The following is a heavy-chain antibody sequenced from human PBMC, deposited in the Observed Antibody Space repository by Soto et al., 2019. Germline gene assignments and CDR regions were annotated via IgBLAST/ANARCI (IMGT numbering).Heavy chain of an antibody. D-gene: IGHD5-18*01. CDR3: ARDRVDTAMVEKGAFDI. J-gene: IGHJ3*02. CDR1: GGSISSYY. Sequence: QVQLQESGPGLVKPSETLSLTCTVSGGSISSYYWSWIRQPPGKGLEWIGYIYYSGSTNYNPSLKSRVTISVDTSKHQFSLKLSSVTAADTAVYYCARDRVDTAMVEKGAFDIWGQGTMVTVSS. CDR2: IYYSGST. V-gene: IGHV4-59*01.